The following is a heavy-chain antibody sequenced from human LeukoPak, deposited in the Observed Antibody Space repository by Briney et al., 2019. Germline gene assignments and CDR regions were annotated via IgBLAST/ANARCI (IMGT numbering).Heavy chain of an antibody. CDR2: IQSDSGDT. CDR3: ARDLTGDLYTFFDY. CDR1: GYTFTGYH. Sequence: ASVKVSCKTTGYTFTGYHLHWVRQAPGQGLEWMAWIQSDSGDTNYAQKFQGRVTVTRDKFTRTSYIEVDRLSSDDTAVYYCARDLTGDLYTFFDYWGQGTLVAVSS. J-gene: IGHJ4*02. V-gene: IGHV1-2*02. D-gene: IGHD3-16*02.